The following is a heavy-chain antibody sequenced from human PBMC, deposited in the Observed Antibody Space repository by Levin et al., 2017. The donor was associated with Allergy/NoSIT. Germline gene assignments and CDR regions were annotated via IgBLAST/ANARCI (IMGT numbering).Heavy chain of an antibody. Sequence: GESLKISCAASGFTFNFYDMSWVRQAPGKGLEWVSTISSSGDDTYYADSVKGRFTMSRDNSKNTMYLQMNSLRAEDTAVYFCARGPALSWGQGTLVTVSS. CDR3: ARGPALS. V-gene: IGHV3-23*01. CDR1: GFTFNFYD. J-gene: IGHJ4*02. CDR2: ISSSGDDT.